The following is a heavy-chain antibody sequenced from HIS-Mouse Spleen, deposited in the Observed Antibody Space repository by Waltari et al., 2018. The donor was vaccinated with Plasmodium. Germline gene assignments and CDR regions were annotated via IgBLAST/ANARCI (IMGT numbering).Heavy chain of an antibody. CDR2: IYYSGST. CDR3: ARDRITGTSYFDY. CDR1: GGSISSSSYY. J-gene: IGHJ4*02. V-gene: IGHV4-39*07. D-gene: IGHD1-7*01. Sequence: QLQLQESGPGLVKPSETLSLTCTVSGGSISSSSYYWGWIRQPPGKGLEWIGSIYYSGSTYPHPSLKSRVTISVDTSKNQFSLKLSSVTAADTAVYYCARDRITGTSYFDYWGQGTLVTVSS.